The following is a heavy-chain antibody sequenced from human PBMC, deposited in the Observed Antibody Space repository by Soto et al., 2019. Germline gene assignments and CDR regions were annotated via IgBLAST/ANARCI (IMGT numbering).Heavy chain of an antibody. Sequence: GGSLRLSCAASGFTFSGYAMSWVRQAPGKGLEWVSAISGSGDSTYYADSVKCRFTISRANSKNTLYLQMNSLRAEDTAVYYCSNTIIASRPLGEVGRYHYGMDVWGQGTTVTVSS. J-gene: IGHJ6*02. D-gene: IGHD6-6*01. V-gene: IGHV3-23*01. CDR1: GFTFSGYA. CDR3: SNTIIASRPLGEVGRYHYGMDV. CDR2: ISGSGDST.